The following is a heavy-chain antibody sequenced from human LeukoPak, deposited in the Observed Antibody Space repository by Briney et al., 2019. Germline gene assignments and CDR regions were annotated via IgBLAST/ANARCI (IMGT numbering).Heavy chain of an antibody. V-gene: IGHV4-59*12. Sequence: SETLSLTCIVSGGSISSYYWSWIRQPPGKGLEWIGYYSGSTNYNPSLKSRVTISVDTSRTQFSLKLNSVTAADTAVYYCAKSNGYGLIDIWGQGTMVTVSS. CDR3: AKSNGYGLIDI. J-gene: IGHJ3*02. D-gene: IGHD3-22*01. CDR2: YSGST. CDR1: GGSISSYY.